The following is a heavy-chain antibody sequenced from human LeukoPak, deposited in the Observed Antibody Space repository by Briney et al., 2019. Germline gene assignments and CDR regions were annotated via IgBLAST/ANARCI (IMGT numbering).Heavy chain of an antibody. CDR2: ISAYNGNT. Sequence: ASVKVSCKASGYTFTSHGISWVRQAPGQGLEWMGWISAYNGNTNYAQKLQGRVTMTTDTSTSTAYMELRSLRSDDTAVYYCARDLKPGYYDSSGKLNYFDYWGQGTLVTVSS. D-gene: IGHD3-22*01. V-gene: IGHV1-18*01. J-gene: IGHJ4*02. CDR3: ARDLKPGYYDSSGKLNYFDY. CDR1: GYTFTSHG.